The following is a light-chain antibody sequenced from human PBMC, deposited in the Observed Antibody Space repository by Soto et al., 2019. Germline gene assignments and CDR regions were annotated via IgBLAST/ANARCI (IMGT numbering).Light chain of an antibody. J-gene: IGKJ5*01. CDR3: QRCDNARRIT. Sequence: DIQMTQSPSTLSASVGDRVTITCRASQSISSWLAWYQHKPGKAPKLLIYAASTLQSGVPSRFSGSGSGTDFTLTIRSLQTEDVATYYCQRCDNARRITFGQGTRLEIK. CDR2: AAS. V-gene: IGKV1-27*01. CDR1: QSISSW.